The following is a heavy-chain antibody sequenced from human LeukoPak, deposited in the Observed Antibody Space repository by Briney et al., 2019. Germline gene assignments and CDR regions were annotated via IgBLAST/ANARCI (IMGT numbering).Heavy chain of an antibody. CDR1: GFTFSSYA. Sequence: PGGSLRLSCVASGFTFSSYAMSWVRQAPGKGLEWVSAISGSGGSTYYADSVKGRFTISRDNSKNTLYLQMNSLRAEDTAVYYCASLFSYYYYGMDVWGQGTTVTVSS. CDR3: ASLFSYYYYGMDV. D-gene: IGHD2/OR15-2a*01. CDR2: ISGSGGST. J-gene: IGHJ6*02. V-gene: IGHV3-23*01.